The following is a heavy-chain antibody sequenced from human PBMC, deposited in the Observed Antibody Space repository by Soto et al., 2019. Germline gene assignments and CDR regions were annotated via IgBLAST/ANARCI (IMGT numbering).Heavy chain of an antibody. J-gene: IGHJ5*02. V-gene: IGHV1-3*01. Sequence: ASVKVSCKASEYTFTSYAMHWVRQAPGQRLEWMGWINAGNGNTKYSQKFQGRVTITRDTSASTAYMELSSLRSEDTAVYYCARGVAGPLHWFDPWGQGTLVTVSS. CDR1: EYTFTSYA. CDR3: ARGVAGPLHWFDP. CDR2: INAGNGNT. D-gene: IGHD6-19*01.